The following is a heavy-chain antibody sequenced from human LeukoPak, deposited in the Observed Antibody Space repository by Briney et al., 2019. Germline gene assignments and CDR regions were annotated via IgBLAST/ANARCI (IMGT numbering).Heavy chain of an antibody. Sequence: TGGSLRLSCAASGFSFSTCAMNWVRQAPGKGLEWVSAISGSGSNTYYADPVKGRFTISRDNSKNTLYLQMNSLGAEDTALYYCAKDVRGYNRPFDYWGQGTLVTVSS. CDR2: ISGSGSNT. V-gene: IGHV3-23*01. J-gene: IGHJ4*02. CDR3: AKDVRGYNRPFDY. D-gene: IGHD3-10*02. CDR1: GFSFSTCA.